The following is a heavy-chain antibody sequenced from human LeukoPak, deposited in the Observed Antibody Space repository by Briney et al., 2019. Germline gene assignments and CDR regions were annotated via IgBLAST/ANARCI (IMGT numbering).Heavy chain of an antibody. D-gene: IGHD1-1*01. CDR2: ISGSGGST. CDR3: AQRERFPGPFDY. V-gene: IGHV3-23*01. Sequence: GGSLRLSCAASGFTFSSYGMSWVRQAPGKGLEWVSTISGSGGSTYYPDSVKGRFTISRDNSKNTLYSQMNSLRAEDTAVYYCAQRERFPGPFDYWGQGTLVTVSS. CDR1: GFTFSSYG. J-gene: IGHJ4*02.